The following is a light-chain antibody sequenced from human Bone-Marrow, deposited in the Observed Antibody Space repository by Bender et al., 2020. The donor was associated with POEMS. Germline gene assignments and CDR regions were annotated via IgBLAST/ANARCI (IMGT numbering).Light chain of an antibody. V-gene: IGLV2-23*02. Sequence: QSALIHPPSVSGSPGQSVTFSCTGTSSDVGSYNLVSWYQQHPGKAPKLMIYEVTKRPSGVSNRFSGSKSGNTASLTISGLQAEDEADYSCCSYAGTTTFVVFGGGTKLTVL. CDR1: SSDVGSYNL. J-gene: IGLJ2*01. CDR3: CSYAGTTTFVV. CDR2: EVT.